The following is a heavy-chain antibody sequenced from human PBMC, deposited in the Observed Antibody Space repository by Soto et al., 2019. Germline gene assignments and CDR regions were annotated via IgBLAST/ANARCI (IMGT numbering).Heavy chain of an antibody. CDR2: MYSGGST. CDR3: ARESSSHQPLFYGMEV. V-gene: IGHV3-66*01. CDR1: GLTVSSNY. J-gene: IGHJ6*02. D-gene: IGHD2-2*01. Sequence: EVQLVESGGGLVQPGGSLRLSCAASGLTVSSNYMSWVRQAPGKGLERVSVMYSGGSTYYADSVKGRFIISRDNYKNTMYLQMDSLRVEDTAVYYCARESSSHQPLFYGMEVWGQGTTVTVSS.